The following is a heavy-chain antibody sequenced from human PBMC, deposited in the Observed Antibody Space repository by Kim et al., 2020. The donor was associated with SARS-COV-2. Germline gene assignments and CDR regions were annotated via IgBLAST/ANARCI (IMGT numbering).Heavy chain of an antibody. CDR3: AKDLYYYQRSGPIEY. CDR1: GFSFSSYW. CDR2: IKQDGSET. V-gene: IGHV3-7*01. Sequence: GGSLRLSCAASGFSFSSYWMTWVRQAPGKGLEWIANIKQDGSETFYADSVKGRFTISRDNARNSLFLQMNSLGVEDTAVYYCAKDLYYYQRSGPIEYWGQGAQVSVSS. J-gene: IGHJ4*02. D-gene: IGHD3-22*01.